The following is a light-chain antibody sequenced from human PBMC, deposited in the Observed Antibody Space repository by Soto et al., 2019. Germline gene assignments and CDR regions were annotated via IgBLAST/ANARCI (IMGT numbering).Light chain of an antibody. Sequence: QSALTQPASVSGSPGQSITISCTGTSSDVGGYNYVSWYQHHPGKAPKLRIYDVSNRPSGVSNRFSGSKSDNTASLTISGLQAEDEADYYCSSYTSTSTVVFGGGTKHTVL. CDR1: SSDVGGYNY. J-gene: IGLJ2*01. CDR2: DVS. V-gene: IGLV2-14*03. CDR3: SSYTSTSTVV.